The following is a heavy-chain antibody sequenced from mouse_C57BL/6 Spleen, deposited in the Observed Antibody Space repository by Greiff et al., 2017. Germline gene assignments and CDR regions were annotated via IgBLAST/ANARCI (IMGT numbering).Heavy chain of an antibody. V-gene: IGHV5-9-1*02. CDR3: TREYYTWFAY. J-gene: IGHJ3*01. D-gene: IGHD1-1*01. CDR1: GFTFSSYA. CDR2: ISSGGDYI. Sequence: EVKLVESGEGLVKPGGSLKLSCAASGFTFSSYAMSWVRQTPEKRLEWVAYISSGGDYIYYADTVKGRFTISRDNARNTLYLQMSSLKSEDTAMYYCTREYYTWFAYWGQGTLDTVSA.